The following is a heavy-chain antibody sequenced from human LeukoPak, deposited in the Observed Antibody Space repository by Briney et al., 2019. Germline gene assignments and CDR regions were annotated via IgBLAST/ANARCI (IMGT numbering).Heavy chain of an antibody. CDR3: AHRPPPKVAATRPNWFDP. CDR2: IYWNDDK. V-gene: IGHV2-5*01. J-gene: IGHJ5*02. D-gene: IGHD2-15*01. CDR1: GFSLSTSGVG. Sequence: GSGPTLVNPTQTLTLTCTFSGFSLSTSGVGVGWIRQPPGKALEWLALIYWNDDKRYSPSLKSRLTITKDTSKNQVVLTMTNMDPVDTATYYCAHRPPPKVAATRPNWFDPWGQGTLVTVSS.